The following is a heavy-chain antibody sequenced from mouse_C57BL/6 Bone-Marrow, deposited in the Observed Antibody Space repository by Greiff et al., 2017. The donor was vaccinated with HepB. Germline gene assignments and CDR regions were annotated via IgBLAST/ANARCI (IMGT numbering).Heavy chain of an antibody. V-gene: IGHV5-17*01. CDR1: GFTFSDYG. D-gene: IGHD2-3*01. CDR2: ISSGSSTI. Sequence: EVQVVEPGGGLVKPGGSLKLSCAASGFTFSDYGMHWVRQAPEKGLEWVAYISSGSSTIYYADTVKGLFTLSRDNDKNTKFLQMISLGSEDTAMYDRTESYDGCIRFDYWGQGPTLSVS. J-gene: IGHJ2*01. CDR3: TESYDGCIRFDY.